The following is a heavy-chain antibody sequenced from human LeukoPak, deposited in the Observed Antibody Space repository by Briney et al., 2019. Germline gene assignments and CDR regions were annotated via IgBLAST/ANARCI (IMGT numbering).Heavy chain of an antibody. D-gene: IGHD4-23*01. CDR2: INPSGGST. Sequence: ASVKVSCKASGYTFTGYYMHWVRQAPGQGLEWMGIINPSGGSTSYAQKFQGRVTMTRDMSTSTVYMELSSLRSEDTAVYYCARDSNPRTTVVSSYYFDYWGQGTLVTVSS. CDR3: ARDSNPRTTVVSSYYFDY. J-gene: IGHJ4*02. V-gene: IGHV1-46*01. CDR1: GYTFTGYY.